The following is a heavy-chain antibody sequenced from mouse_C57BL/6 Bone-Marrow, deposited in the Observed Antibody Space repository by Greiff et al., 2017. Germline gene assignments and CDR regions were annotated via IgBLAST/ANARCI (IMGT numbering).Heavy chain of an antibody. D-gene: IGHD2-4*01. J-gene: IGHJ4*01. V-gene: IGHV1-9*01. CDR2: ILPGSGST. CDR1: GYTFTGYW. Sequence: VKLMESGAELMKPGASVKLSCKATGYTFTGYWIEWVKQRPGHGLEWIGAILPGSGSTNYNEKFKGKATFTADTSSNTAYLQLSSLTTEDSAIYYCAGWGLRCAMDYWGQGTSVTVSS. CDR3: AGWGLRCAMDY.